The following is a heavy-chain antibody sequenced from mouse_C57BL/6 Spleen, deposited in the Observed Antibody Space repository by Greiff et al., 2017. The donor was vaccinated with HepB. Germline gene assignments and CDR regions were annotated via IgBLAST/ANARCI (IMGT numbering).Heavy chain of an antibody. CDR2: IYPGDGDT. V-gene: IGHV1-82*01. CDR1: GYAFSSSW. D-gene: IGHD2-4*01. Sequence: QVQLQQSGPELVKPGASVKISCKASGYAFSSSWMNWVKQRPGPGLEWIGRIYPGDGDTNYNGKFKGKATLTADKSSSTAYMQLSSLTSEDSAVYFCATYDYDDRENLDYWGQGTTLTVSS. J-gene: IGHJ2*01. CDR3: ATYDYDDRENLDY.